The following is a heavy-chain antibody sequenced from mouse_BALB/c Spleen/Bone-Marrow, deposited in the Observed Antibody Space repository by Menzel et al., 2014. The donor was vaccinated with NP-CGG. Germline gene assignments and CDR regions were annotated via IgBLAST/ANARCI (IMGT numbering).Heavy chain of an antibody. D-gene: IGHD2-1*01. CDR2: IDPANGNT. CDR3: ARDCNCFFAY. Sequence: VQLQQPGAELVKPGASVKLSCTASGFNIKDTYMHWVKQRPDKSLEWIGRIDPANGNTKYDPKVQGKATITADTSSNTAYLQLSSLKSEDTAVYYCARDCNCFFAYWGQGTLVTVSA. V-gene: IGHV14-3*02. CDR1: GFNIKDTY. J-gene: IGHJ3*01.